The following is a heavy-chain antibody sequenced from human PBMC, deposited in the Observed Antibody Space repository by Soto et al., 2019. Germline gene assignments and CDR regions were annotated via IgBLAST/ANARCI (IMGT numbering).Heavy chain of an antibody. CDR2: IGTAGDT. Sequence: EVQLVESGGGLVQPGGSLRLSCAASGFIFTNYDIYWVRQATGKGLEWVSAIGTAGDTYYSDSVKGRFTISREDAKSSVYLQMNSLSAGDTAVYFCARDLDDRYKGSRDVWGQGTTVTVSS. CDR1: GFIFTNYD. CDR3: ARDLDDRYKGSRDV. V-gene: IGHV3-13*01. J-gene: IGHJ6*02. D-gene: IGHD3-22*01.